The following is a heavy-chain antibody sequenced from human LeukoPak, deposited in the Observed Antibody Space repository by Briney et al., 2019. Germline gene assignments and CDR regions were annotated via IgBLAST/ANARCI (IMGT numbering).Heavy chain of an antibody. CDR2: ISSSSSYI. J-gene: IGHJ4*02. CDR1: GFTFSSYS. D-gene: IGHD3-10*01. V-gene: IGHV3-21*04. Sequence: GGSLRLSCAASGFTFSSYSMNWVRQAPGKGLEWVSSISSSSSYIYYADSVKGRFTISRDNAKNSLYLQMNSLRAEDTAVYYCARDSLHYYGSGSPFDYWGQGTLVTVSS. CDR3: ARDSLHYYGSGSPFDY.